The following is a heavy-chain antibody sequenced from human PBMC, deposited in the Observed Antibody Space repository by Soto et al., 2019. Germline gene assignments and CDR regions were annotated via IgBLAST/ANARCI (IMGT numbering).Heavy chain of an antibody. CDR3: ARRAVVAVTGSLDNWLDP. Sequence: SETLSLTCAVSGASVSSTYWWSWVRQPPGKGPEWIGEINHRGSANYNPSLKSRVTISVDTSKNQFSLKVNSVTAADTAVYYCARRAVVAVTGSLDNWLDPWGQGILVTVSS. J-gene: IGHJ5*02. D-gene: IGHD2-21*01. CDR1: GASVSSTYW. CDR2: INHRGSA. V-gene: IGHV4-4*02.